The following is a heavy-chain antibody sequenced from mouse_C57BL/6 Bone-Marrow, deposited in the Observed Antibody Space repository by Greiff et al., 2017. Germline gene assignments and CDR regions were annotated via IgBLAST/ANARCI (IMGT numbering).Heavy chain of an antibody. J-gene: IGHJ2*01. CDR2: IDPSDSYT. D-gene: IGHD1-1*01. Sequence: QVQLQQPGAELVRPGTSVKLSCKASGYTFTSYWMHWVKQRPGQGLEWIGVIDPSDSYTNYNQKFKGKATLTVDTSSSTAYMQLSSLTSEDSAVXYCARWATVVATVDYWGQGTTLTVSS. CDR3: ARWATVVATVDY. CDR1: GYTFTSYW. V-gene: IGHV1-59*01.